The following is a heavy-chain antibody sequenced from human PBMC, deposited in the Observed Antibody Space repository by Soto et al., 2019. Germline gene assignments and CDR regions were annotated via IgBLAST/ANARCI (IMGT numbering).Heavy chain of an antibody. V-gene: IGHV3-74*01. CDR3: ARSLPGTYGAFDL. Sequence: EVQLVDSGGGLVQPGGSLRLSCAASEFTFRSYWMHWVRQSQGKGLVWVSRISGDGSSTNYADSVKGRFTISRDNAKNTVYLQIDSLRAEDTAVYYCARSLPGTYGAFDLWGQGTMVTVSS. J-gene: IGHJ3*01. CDR1: EFTFRSYW. D-gene: IGHD1-7*01. CDR2: ISGDGSST.